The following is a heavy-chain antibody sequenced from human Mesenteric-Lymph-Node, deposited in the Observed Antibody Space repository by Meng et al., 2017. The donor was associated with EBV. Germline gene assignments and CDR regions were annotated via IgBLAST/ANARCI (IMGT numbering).Heavy chain of an antibody. CDR2: IYYSGSS. CDR3: ARRDYSNSIKS. Sequence: QLELQAAGPGLVKPSGTLALAFTGSGGSISSSRYFWCWIRQPPGKGLEWIGNIYYSGSSYYNPSFMSRVTISVDTSKNQFSLKLTSVTAADTAVYYCARRDYSNSIKSWGQGTLVTVSS. V-gene: IGHV4-39*01. D-gene: IGHD4-11*01. CDR1: GGSISSSRYF. J-gene: IGHJ5*02.